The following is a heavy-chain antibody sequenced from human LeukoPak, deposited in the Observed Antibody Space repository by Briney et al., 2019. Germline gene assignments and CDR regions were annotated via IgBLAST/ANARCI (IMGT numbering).Heavy chain of an antibody. CDR3: AKGSGYDTDFDY. CDR1: GFTFSTYV. V-gene: IGHV3-23*01. CDR2: ISGGGDNT. J-gene: IGHJ4*02. D-gene: IGHD3-9*01. Sequence: GGSLRLSCAASGFTFSTYVMSWVRQAPGKGLEWVSGISGGGDNTYYADSVKGRFTISRDNSKNTLYLQMNSLRAEDTAVYYCAKGSGYDTDFDYWGQGTLVTVSS.